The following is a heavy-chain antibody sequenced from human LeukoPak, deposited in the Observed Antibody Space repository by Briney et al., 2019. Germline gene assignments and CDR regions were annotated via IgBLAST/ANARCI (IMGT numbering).Heavy chain of an antibody. D-gene: IGHD3-10*01. CDR2: INAGNGNT. V-gene: IGHV1-3*01. CDR1: GYTFTSYA. J-gene: IGHJ4*02. CDR3: ARDTGLFGELTGY. Sequence: ASVKVSCKASGYTFTSYAMHWVRQAPGQRLEWMGWINAGNGNTKYSQKFQGRVTITRDTSASTAYMELSSLRSEDTAVHYCARDTGLFGELTGYWGQGTLVTVSS.